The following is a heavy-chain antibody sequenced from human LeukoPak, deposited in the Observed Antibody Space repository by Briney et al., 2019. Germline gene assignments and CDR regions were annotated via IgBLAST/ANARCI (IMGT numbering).Heavy chain of an antibody. V-gene: IGHV4-30-2*01. Sequence: PSETLSLTCAVSGGSISSGGYSWSWIRQPPGKGLEWIGYIYHSGSTYYNPSLKSRVTISVDRSKNQFSLKLSSVTAADMAVYYCARGYYYDSSGYPTDYFDYWGQGTLVTVSS. CDR3: ARGYYYDSSGYPTDYFDY. CDR2: IYHSGST. J-gene: IGHJ4*02. D-gene: IGHD3-22*01. CDR1: GGSISSGGYS.